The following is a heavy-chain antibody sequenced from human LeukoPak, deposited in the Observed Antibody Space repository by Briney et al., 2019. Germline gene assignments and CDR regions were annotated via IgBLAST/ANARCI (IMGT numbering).Heavy chain of an antibody. V-gene: IGHV1-69*05. Sequence: SVKVSCKASGGTFSSYAISWVRQAPGQGLEWMGRIIPIFGTANYAQKFQGRVTITTDESTSTAYMELSSLRSEDTAVYYCARFRETTVAPDAFDIWGQGTMVTVSS. J-gene: IGHJ3*02. CDR2: IIPIFGTA. D-gene: IGHD4-11*01. CDR1: GGTFSSYA. CDR3: ARFRETTVAPDAFDI.